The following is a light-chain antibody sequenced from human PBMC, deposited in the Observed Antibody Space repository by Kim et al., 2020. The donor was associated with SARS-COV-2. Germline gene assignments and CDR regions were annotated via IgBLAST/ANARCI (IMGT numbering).Light chain of an antibody. CDR2: DAS. CDR3: HQYGTYPMYT. J-gene: IGKJ2*01. CDR1: RSAGSSY. V-gene: IGKV3-20*01. Sequence: SPGARATLSSRASRSAGSSYLAWYQQKPAQAPSLLIYDASSRATGIPARFIGSGSGTDFTLTISRLEPEDFAVYYCHQYGTYPMYTFGQGTKLEI.